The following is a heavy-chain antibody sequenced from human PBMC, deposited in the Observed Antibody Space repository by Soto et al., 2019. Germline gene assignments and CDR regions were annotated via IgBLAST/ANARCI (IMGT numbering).Heavy chain of an antibody. CDR3: DTDRIGGYSSGWLKY. CDR1: GYTLTELS. D-gene: IGHD6-19*01. Sequence: QVQLVQSGAEVKKPGASVKVSCKVSGYTLTELSMHWVRQAPGTGLEWMGGFDPEDGETIYAQKFHGRVTMTEDTSTDIAYRLPSSLRSEDTAVYYCDTDRIGGYSSGWLKYCGQGTLVAVSS. CDR2: FDPEDGET. J-gene: IGHJ4*02. V-gene: IGHV1-24*01.